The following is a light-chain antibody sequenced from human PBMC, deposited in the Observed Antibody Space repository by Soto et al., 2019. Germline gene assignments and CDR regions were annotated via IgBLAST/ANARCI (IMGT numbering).Light chain of an antibody. Sequence: QSVLTQPASVSGSTGRSITISCTGASSDVGGYNYVSWYQQQPGKAPKLMIYDVSNRPSGVSNRFSGSKSGNTASLTISGLQAEDEANYYCSSYSSSSTLYVFGTGTKLTV. CDR1: SSDVGGYNY. CDR2: DVS. J-gene: IGLJ1*01. CDR3: SSYSSSSTLYV. V-gene: IGLV2-14*01.